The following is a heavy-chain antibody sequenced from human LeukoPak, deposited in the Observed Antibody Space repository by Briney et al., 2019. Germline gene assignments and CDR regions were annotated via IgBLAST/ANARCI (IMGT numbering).Heavy chain of an antibody. J-gene: IGHJ3*02. D-gene: IGHD6-6*01. CDR3: ARDHSSSSWMDSFEI. V-gene: IGHV4-4*07. CDR1: GGSIGPYY. Sequence: SETLSLTCIISGGSIGPYYWSWIRQAAGKGPEWIGRIYTTGTADYNPSLKGRVFLSVDTSKNQFSLKVTSVTAADTAVYYCARDHSSSSWMDSFEIWGPGTKVTVSS. CDR2: IYTTGTA.